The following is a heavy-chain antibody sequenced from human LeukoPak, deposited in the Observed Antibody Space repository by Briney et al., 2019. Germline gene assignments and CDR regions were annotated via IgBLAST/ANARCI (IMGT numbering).Heavy chain of an antibody. V-gene: IGHV4-30-2*01. J-gene: IGHJ4*02. Sequence: PSQTLSLTCTVSGGSISSGGYYWSWIRQPPGKGLEWIGYIYHSGSTYYNPSLKSRVTISIDTSKNQFSLKLTSVTAADTAVYYCARADQRLYTSGWTYHFDYWGQGTLVTVSS. CDR2: IYHSGST. CDR3: ARADQRLYTSGWTYHFDY. CDR1: GGSISSGGYY. D-gene: IGHD6-19*01.